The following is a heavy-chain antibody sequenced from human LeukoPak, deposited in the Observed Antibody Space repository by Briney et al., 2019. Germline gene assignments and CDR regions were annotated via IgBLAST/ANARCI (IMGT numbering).Heavy chain of an antibody. D-gene: IGHD3-22*01. J-gene: IGHJ4*02. CDR2: IRYDGSNK. Sequence: GGSLRLSCAASGFTFSSYGMHWVRQAPGKGLEWVAFIRYDGSNKYYADSVKGRFTISRDNAKNTLYLQMNSLRAEDTAVYYCARGRYYDSSGYYSYWGQGTLVTVSS. V-gene: IGHV3-30*02. CDR3: ARGRYYDSSGYYSY. CDR1: GFTFSSYG.